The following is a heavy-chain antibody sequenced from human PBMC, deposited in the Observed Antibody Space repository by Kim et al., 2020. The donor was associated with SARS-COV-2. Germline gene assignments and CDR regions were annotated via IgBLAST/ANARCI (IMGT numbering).Heavy chain of an antibody. CDR2: IIPIFGTA. Sequence: SVKVSCKASGGTFSSYAISWVRQAPGQGLEWMGGIIPIFGTANYAQKFQGRVTITADESTSTAYMELSSLRSEDTAVYYCARAPTMVTTIYYYYYGMDVWGQGTTVTVSS. CDR3: ARAPTMVTTIYYYYYGMDV. D-gene: IGHD5-18*01. J-gene: IGHJ6*02. CDR1: GGTFSSYA. V-gene: IGHV1-69*13.